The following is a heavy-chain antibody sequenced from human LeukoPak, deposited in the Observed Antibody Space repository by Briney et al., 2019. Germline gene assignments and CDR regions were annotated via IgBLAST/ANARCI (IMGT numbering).Heavy chain of an antibody. CDR2: IYISGST. CDR3: ARDRPGYSYGYGYYYYGMDV. V-gene: IGHV4-4*07. CDR1: GVSINDHY. D-gene: IGHD5-18*01. J-gene: IGHJ6*02. Sequence: SETLSLTCSVSGVSINDHYWTWVRQPAGRGLEWIGHIYISGSTDYNPSLKSRVTLSVDMSKNQFSLRLTSVTAADTAVYYCARDRPGYSYGYGYYYYGMDVWGQGTTVTVSS.